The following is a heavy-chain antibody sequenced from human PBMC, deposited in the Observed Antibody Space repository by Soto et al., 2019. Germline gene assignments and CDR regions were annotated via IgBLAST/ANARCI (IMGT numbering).Heavy chain of an antibody. CDR3: ARDLGGWPDY. V-gene: IGHV1-3*01. CDR2: INAGNGNT. CDR1: GYTFTSYA. Sequence: QVQLVQSGAEVKKPGASVKVSCKASGYTFTSYAIHWVHKAPGQRLEWMGWINAGNGNTKYSQKFQDRVTITRDTSASTAYMELSSLSSEDTAVYYCARDLGGWPDYWGLGTLVTVSS. D-gene: IGHD6-19*01. J-gene: IGHJ4*02.